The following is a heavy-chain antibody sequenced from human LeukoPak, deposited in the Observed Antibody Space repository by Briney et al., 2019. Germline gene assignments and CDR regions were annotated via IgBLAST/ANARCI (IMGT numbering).Heavy chain of an antibody. CDR2: ISGYNGKA. V-gene: IGHV1-18*01. J-gene: IGHJ5*02. CDR1: GYTFTSYG. CDR3: ARDGGPGLRTFQSWFDP. Sequence: GASVKVSCKASGYTFTSYGISWVRQAPGQGLEWMGWISGYNGKANYAQKFQGRVTMTIDTSSSTVYMELRRLRSDDTAVYHCARDGGPGLRTFQSWFDPWGQGTLVTVSS. D-gene: IGHD2/OR15-2a*01.